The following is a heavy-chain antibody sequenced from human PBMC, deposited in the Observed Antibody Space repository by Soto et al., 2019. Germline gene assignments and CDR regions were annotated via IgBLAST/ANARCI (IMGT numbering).Heavy chain of an antibody. CDR2: ISGSGGST. D-gene: IGHD3-22*01. CDR3: ARDLRIFPAVVGIVVEY. V-gene: IGHV3-23*01. J-gene: IGHJ4*02. Sequence: GGSLSLSSTASGFTFSGYCMGWVRQAPGKGLEWVSAISGSGGSTYYADSVKGRFTISRDNAKSTLYLQMNSLRAEDTAVYYCARDLRIFPAVVGIVVEYWGQGTLVTVSS. CDR1: GFTFSGYC.